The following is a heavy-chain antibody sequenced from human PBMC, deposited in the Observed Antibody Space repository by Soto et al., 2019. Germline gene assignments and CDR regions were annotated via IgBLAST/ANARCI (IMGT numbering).Heavy chain of an antibody. J-gene: IGHJ5*02. CDR1: ADTFTSYY. CDR2: MHPSGGSE. CDR3: ARSSGSVYGIIIGGTNWFGP. D-gene: IGHD1-26*01. V-gene: IGHV1-46*01. Sequence: ASVKVSCKAPADTFTSYYINWVRQAPGQELEWMISMHPSGGSERYAHKYQGRVTLTRDTPESTVYMEMRNPRSDDTVLYFCARSSGSVYGIIIGGTNWFGPWGQGTLVTVSS.